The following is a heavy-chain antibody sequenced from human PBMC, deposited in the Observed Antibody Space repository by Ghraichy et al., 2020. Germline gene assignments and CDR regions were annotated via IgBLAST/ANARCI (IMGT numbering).Heavy chain of an antibody. J-gene: IGHJ4*02. V-gene: IGHV3-53*01. CDR3: ARGILDY. Sequence: GGSLRLSCAASGFTVSNIYMNWVRQAPGKGLEWVSVIYSGGSTYYADSVMGRFTISRDISKNTLFLQMNSLRAEDTAVYYCARGILDYWGQGTLVTVSS. CDR1: GFTVSNIY. CDR2: IYSGGST.